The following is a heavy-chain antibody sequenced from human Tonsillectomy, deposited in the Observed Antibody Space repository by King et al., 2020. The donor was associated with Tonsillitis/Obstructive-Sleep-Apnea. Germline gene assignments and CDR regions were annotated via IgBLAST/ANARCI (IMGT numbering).Heavy chain of an antibody. D-gene: IGHD3-9*01. CDR3: AKLRVGYFDWTYFEY. Sequence: VQLVESGGGLVQPGGSLRLSCAASGFTFSSFAMSWVRQAPGKGLEWVSAFSVSDGNTCYADPVKGRFTISRDNSKNTLYLQMNSLRAEDTAVYYCAKLRVGYFDWTYFEYWGQGTLVTVSS. J-gene: IGHJ4*02. V-gene: IGHV3-23*04. CDR1: GFTFSSFA. CDR2: FSVSDGNT.